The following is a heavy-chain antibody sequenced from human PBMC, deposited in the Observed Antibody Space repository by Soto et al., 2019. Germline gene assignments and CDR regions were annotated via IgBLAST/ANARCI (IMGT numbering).Heavy chain of an antibody. CDR1: GFPFSSYA. D-gene: IGHD6-19*01. CDR2: ISCDGSNK. CDR3: ARDSAGSGWRDSWSDP. Sequence: PGGSVRLSCAASGFPFSSYAMHWVRQAPGKGLEWVAFISCDGSNKYYADSVKGRFTISRDNSKNTLYMQMNSLRAEDTAVYYCARDSAGSGWRDSWSDPWCQGPLFTVSS. V-gene: IGHV3-30-3*01. J-gene: IGHJ5*02.